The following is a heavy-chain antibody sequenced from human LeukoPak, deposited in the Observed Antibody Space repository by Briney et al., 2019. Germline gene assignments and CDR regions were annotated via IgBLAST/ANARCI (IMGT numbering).Heavy chain of an antibody. CDR1: GYTFTSYD. V-gene: IGHV1-8*01. CDR3: ASVDSSGYYYYY. D-gene: IGHD3-22*01. J-gene: IGHJ4*02. Sequence: ASVKVSCKASGYTFTSYDINWVRQATGQGLEWMGWMNPNSGNTGYAQKFQGRVTMTRNTSINTAYMELSSLRSEDTAVYYCASVDSSGYYYYYWGQGTLVTVSP. CDR2: MNPNSGNT.